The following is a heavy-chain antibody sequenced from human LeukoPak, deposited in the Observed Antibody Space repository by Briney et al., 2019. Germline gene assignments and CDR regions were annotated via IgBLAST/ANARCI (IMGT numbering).Heavy chain of an antibody. V-gene: IGHV3-48*04. CDR3: ARDQGYCSRTNYCYYYYMDV. CDR1: GFTLSSYS. D-gene: IGHD2-2*01. Sequence: GESLRLSCAASGFTLSSYSINWVRQAPGKGLEWVSYISTTSNTIHYADSVKGRFTISRDNAKNSLYLQMNSLRAEDTAVYYCARDQGYCSRTNYCYYYYMDVWGKGTTVTVSS. J-gene: IGHJ6*03. CDR2: ISTTSNTI.